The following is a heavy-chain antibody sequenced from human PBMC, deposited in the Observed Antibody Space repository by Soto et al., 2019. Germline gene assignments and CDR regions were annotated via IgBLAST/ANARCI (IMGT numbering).Heavy chain of an antibody. V-gene: IGHV3-11*06. Sequence: QVQLVESGGGLVKPGGSLRLSCAASGFTFSDYYMSWNRQAPGKGLERVSYISSSSSYTNYADSVKGRFTISRDNAKNSLYLQMNSLRAEDTAVYYCSRVDGLGECQYYFDYWGQGTLVTVSS. J-gene: IGHJ4*02. D-gene: IGHD3-10*01. CDR1: GFTFSDYY. CDR2: ISSSSSYT. CDR3: SRVDGLGECQYYFDY.